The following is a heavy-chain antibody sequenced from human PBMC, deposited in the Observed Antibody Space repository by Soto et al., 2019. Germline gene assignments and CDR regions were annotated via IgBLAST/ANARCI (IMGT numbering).Heavy chain of an antibody. J-gene: IGHJ5*02. CDR1: GYTFTSYG. CDR2: INAANGDT. CDR3: VRRHVSATGIDWFDP. D-gene: IGHD6-13*01. V-gene: IGHV1-3*01. Sequence: ASVKVSCKASGYTFTSYGIHWVRQAPGQRLEWMGWINAANGDTKYSSKFQGRVTITRDTSASTAYMELSSLRPEDTAVYYCVRRHVSATGIDWFDPWGQGTLVTVS.